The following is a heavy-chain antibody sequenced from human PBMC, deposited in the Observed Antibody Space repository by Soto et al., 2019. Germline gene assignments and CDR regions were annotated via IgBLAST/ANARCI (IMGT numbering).Heavy chain of an antibody. CDR3: AKDSSRYSGYDWDY. J-gene: IGHJ4*02. CDR1: GFTFDDYA. Sequence: EVQLVESGGGLVQPGRSLRLSCAASGFTFDDYAMHWVRQAPGKGLEWVSGISWNSGSIGYADSVKGRFTISRDNAKNSLYLKMNSLRAEDTALYYCAKDSSRYSGYDWDYWGQGTLVTVSS. D-gene: IGHD5-12*01. V-gene: IGHV3-9*01. CDR2: ISWNSGSI.